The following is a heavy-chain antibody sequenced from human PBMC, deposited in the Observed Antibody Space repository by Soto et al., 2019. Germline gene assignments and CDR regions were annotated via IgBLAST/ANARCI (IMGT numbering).Heavy chain of an antibody. CDR1: GWSFSGYD. Sequence: PLEIRSLTCAVYGWSFSGYDWRWIRQAPGKGLEWIGEINHSGSTNYNPSLKSRVTISVDTSKNQFSLKLSSVTAADTAVYYCARERCSSTSCYRYYYYYYGMDVWGQGTTVT. D-gene: IGHD2-2*01. CDR2: INHSGST. CDR3: ARERCSSTSCYRYYYYYYGMDV. J-gene: IGHJ6*02. V-gene: IGHV4-34*01.